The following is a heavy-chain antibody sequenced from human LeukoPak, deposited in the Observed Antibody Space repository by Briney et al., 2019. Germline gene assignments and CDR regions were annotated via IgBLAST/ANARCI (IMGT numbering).Heavy chain of an antibody. CDR1: GFTFTSHW. J-gene: IGHJ4*02. D-gene: IGHD2-2*01. Sequence: GGSLRLSCAASGFTFTSHWMSWVRQAPGKGLEWVANINQDGSEKYYVDSVKGRFTISRDNAKSSLYLQMNSLRAEDTAVYYCARARYCSSTSCFDDYWGQGSLVTVSS. CDR2: INQDGSEK. V-gene: IGHV3-7*04. CDR3: ARARYCSSTSCFDDY.